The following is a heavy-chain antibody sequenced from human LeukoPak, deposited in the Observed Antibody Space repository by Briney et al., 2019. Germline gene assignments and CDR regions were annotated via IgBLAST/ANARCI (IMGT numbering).Heavy chain of an antibody. CDR1: GFIFDNFV. CDR3: AKVGEYSSSWYVQYYFDY. Sequence: GGSLRLSCAASGFIFDNFVMHWVRQAPGKGLEWVSGIGGSDGSAYYADSVKGRFTSSRDNSKITLYLQMNSLRAEDTAVYYCAKVGEYSSSWYVQYYFDYWGQGTLVTVSS. J-gene: IGHJ4*02. CDR2: IGGSDGSA. D-gene: IGHD6-13*01. V-gene: IGHV3-23*01.